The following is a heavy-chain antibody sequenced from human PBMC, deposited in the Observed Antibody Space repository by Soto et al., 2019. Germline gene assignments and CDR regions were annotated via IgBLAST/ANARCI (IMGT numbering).Heavy chain of an antibody. D-gene: IGHD6-6*01. CDR1: GYSFTSYW. CDR2: IDPSDSYT. J-gene: IGHJ4*02. Sequence: GESLKISCKGSGYSFTSYWISWVRQMPGKGLEWMGRIDPSDSYTNYSPSFQGNVTISADKSISTAYLQWSSLKASDTAMYYCARPAYEYSSSSEASYFDYWGQGTLVTVSS. V-gene: IGHV5-10-1*01. CDR3: ARPAYEYSSSSEASYFDY.